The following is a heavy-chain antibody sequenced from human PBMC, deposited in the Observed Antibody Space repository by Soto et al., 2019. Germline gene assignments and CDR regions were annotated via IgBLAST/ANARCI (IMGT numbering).Heavy chain of an antibody. CDR2: IIPIFGTA. V-gene: IGHV1-69*01. Sequence: QVQLVQSGAEVKKPGSSVKVSCKASGGTFSSYAISWVRQAPGQGLEWMGGIIPIFGTANYAQKFQGRVTITADESTSTAYMELSSLRSEDTAVYYCARGSYYYDSSGRWDGYYYYGMDVWGQGTTVTVSS. D-gene: IGHD3-22*01. CDR1: GGTFSSYA. J-gene: IGHJ6*02. CDR3: ARGSYYYDSSGRWDGYYYYGMDV.